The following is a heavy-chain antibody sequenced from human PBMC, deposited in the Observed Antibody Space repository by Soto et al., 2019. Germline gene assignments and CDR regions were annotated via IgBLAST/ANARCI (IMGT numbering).Heavy chain of an antibody. CDR3: ARGLILWFGDLSRRGGYYYYMDV. V-gene: IGHV4-34*02. Sequence: QVQLQQWGAGLLKPSETLSLTCAVYGGSFSGYQWSWIRQTPRRGLEWIGGINDSGDINYNPSLRSRVAILVDAAKKQISLKLSSVTAADTAVYFCARGLILWFGDLSRRGGYYYYMDVWGKGTTVSVSS. J-gene: IGHJ6*03. CDR2: INDSGDI. D-gene: IGHD3-10*01. CDR1: GGSFSGYQ.